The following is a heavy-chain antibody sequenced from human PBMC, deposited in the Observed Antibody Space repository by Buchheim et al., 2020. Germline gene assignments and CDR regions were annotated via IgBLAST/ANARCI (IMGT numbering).Heavy chain of an antibody. CDR1: GFTFSSYW. CDR2: IKQDGSEK. Sequence: EVQLVESGGGLVQPGGSLRLSCAASGFTFSSYWMSWVRQAPGKGLEWVANIKQDGSEKYYVDSVKGRFTISRDNAKNSLYLQMNSLRAEDTAVYYCARDGMAYYYDSSGYSVNDYWGQGTL. CDR3: ARDGMAYYYDSSGYSVNDY. J-gene: IGHJ4*02. D-gene: IGHD3-22*01. V-gene: IGHV3-7*03.